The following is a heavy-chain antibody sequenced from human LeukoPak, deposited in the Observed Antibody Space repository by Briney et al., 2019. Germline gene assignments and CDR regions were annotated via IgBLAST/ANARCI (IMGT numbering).Heavy chain of an antibody. D-gene: IGHD3-22*01. CDR1: GFTFSSYA. V-gene: IGHV3-23*01. Sequence: GGSLRLSCAASGFTFSSYAMSWVRQAPGKGLEWVSAISGSGGSTYYADSVKGRFTISRDNSKNKLYLQMNSLRAEDTAVYYCSKPLHYDSRGDHYWGQGTLVTVSS. CDR2: ISGSGGST. J-gene: IGHJ4*02. CDR3: SKPLHYDSRGDHY.